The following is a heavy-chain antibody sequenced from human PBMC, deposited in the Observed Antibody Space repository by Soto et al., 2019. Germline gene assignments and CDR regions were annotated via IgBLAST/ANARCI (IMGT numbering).Heavy chain of an antibody. J-gene: IGHJ6*02. V-gene: IGHV4-59*01. CDR1: GGSISGYY. D-gene: IGHD3-10*01. Sequence: QVQLQESGPGLVKPSETLSLTCTVSGGSISGYYWSWVRLPPGKGLVWLGYIFYSGSPSYNPSLKSRVTIAVYTSKNQVSLKLRSVSAAYTAVYYCAREPPYVSGSSGMDVWAHGTTVIVSS. CDR3: AREPPYVSGSSGMDV. CDR2: IFYSGSP.